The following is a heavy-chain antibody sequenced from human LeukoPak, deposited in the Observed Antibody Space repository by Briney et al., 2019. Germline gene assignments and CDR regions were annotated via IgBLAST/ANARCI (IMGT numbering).Heavy chain of an antibody. CDR2: ISGSGVTT. Sequence: GGSLRLSCVASGFTFSSYAMAWVRQAPGKGLEWVSAISGSGVTTHNAGSVKGRFSISRDNSKNTLYLQMNSLRAEDTALYYCAKKVVVGATSPYSDFQDWGQGTLVTVSS. V-gene: IGHV3-23*01. D-gene: IGHD1-26*01. CDR3: AKKVVVGATSPYSDFQD. J-gene: IGHJ1*01. CDR1: GFTFSSYA.